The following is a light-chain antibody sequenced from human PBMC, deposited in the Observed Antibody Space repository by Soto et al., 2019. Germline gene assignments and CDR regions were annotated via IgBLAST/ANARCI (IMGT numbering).Light chain of an antibody. CDR3: IQGTHWPPA. J-gene: IGKJ1*01. V-gene: IGKV2-30*01. CDR1: QSLVYSDGNTY. Sequence: DVVMTQSPLSLPVTLGQPASISCRSSQSLVYSDGNTYLNWFQQRPGQSPRRLIYKVSNRDSVVPDRFRASGSGTYFRLKISRVESENLGVYYRIQGTHWPPAFGQGTKVEIK. CDR2: KVS.